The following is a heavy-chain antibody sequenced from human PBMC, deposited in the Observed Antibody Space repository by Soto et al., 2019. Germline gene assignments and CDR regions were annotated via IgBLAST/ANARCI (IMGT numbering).Heavy chain of an antibody. Sequence: ASVKVSCKASGYTFTSYDINWVRQATGQGLEWMGWMNPNSGNTGYAQKFQGRVTMTRNTSISTAYMELSSLRSEDTAVYYCARRGYSYGYDYYYYYGMDVWGQGTTVTVSS. CDR1: GYTFTSYD. CDR3: ARRGYSYGYDYYYYYGMDV. V-gene: IGHV1-8*01. CDR2: MNPNSGNT. J-gene: IGHJ6*02. D-gene: IGHD5-18*01.